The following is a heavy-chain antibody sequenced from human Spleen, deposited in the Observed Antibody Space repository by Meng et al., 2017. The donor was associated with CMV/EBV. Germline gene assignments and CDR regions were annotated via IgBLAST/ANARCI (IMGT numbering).Heavy chain of an antibody. J-gene: IGHJ4*02. Sequence: QLRVGQAGAEVSKPGASVKVSCKVSGYTFTSYYMHWVRQAPGQGLEWMGIINPSGGSTSYAQKFQGRVTMTRDTSTSTVYMELSSLRSEDTAVYYCARDLCDIVVVPAAMPWGQGTLVTLSS. CDR1: GYTFTSYY. D-gene: IGHD2-2*01. CDR3: ARDLCDIVVVPAAMP. CDR2: INPSGGST. V-gene: IGHV1-46*01.